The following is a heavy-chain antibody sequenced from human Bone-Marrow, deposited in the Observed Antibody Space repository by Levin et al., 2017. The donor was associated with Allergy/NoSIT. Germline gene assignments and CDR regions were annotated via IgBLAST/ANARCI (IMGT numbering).Heavy chain of an antibody. CDR2: ITGSTTSI. CDR1: GFTFSDYA. CDR3: ARSAFIQGAPTVYYYKDV. D-gene: IGHD1-1*01. J-gene: IGHJ6*03. V-gene: IGHV3-48*01. Sequence: GGSLRLSCAASGFTFSDYAMNWVRQAPGKGLEWISYITGSTTSIYYADSMKGRFTISRDNAKNSLYLQMNSLRAEDTAVYYCARSAFIQGAPTVYYYKDVWGKGTTVTVSS.